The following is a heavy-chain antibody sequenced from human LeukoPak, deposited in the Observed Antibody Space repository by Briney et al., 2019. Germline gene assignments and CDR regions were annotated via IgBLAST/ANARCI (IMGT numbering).Heavy chain of an antibody. J-gene: IGHJ4*02. CDR3: ARGRNTVTLDY. Sequence: SETLSLTCAVYGGSFSGYYWSWIRQPPGKGLEWIGEINHSGSTNYNPSLKSRVTISVDTSKNQFSLKLSSVTAADTAVYYCARGRNTVTLDYWGQGTLVTVSS. V-gene: IGHV4-34*01. CDR1: GGSFSGYY. D-gene: IGHD4-11*01. CDR2: INHSGST.